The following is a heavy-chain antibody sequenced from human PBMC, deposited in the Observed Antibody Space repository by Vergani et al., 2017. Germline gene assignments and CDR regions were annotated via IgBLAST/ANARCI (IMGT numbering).Heavy chain of an antibody. D-gene: IGHD6-13*01. Sequence: VQLVESGGGVVQPGRSLRLSCAASGFTFSSYGMHWVRQAPGKGLEWVAVISYDGSNKYYADSVKGRFTISRDNSKNTLYLQMNSLRAEDTAVYYCTKGLAAAPDYWGQGTLVTVSS. CDR1: GFTFSSYG. V-gene: IGHV3-30*18. CDR3: TKGLAAAPDY. J-gene: IGHJ4*02. CDR2: ISYDGSNK.